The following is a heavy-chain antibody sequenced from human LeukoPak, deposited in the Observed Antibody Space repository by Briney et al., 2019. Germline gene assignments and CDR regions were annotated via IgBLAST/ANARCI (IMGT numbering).Heavy chain of an antibody. J-gene: IGHJ6*03. D-gene: IGHD3-10*01. CDR1: DGSISNFY. V-gene: IGHV4-4*07. CDR3: ARGRGSPSYYYYMDV. CDR2: MFPTGIA. Sequence: SETLSLTCTVSDGSISNFYWSWIRQSAGKGLEWIGRMFPTGIANSNPSLKSRVTMSVDPSKKQFSLKLGSVTAADTAVYYCARGRGSPSYYYYMDVWGKGTTVIVSS.